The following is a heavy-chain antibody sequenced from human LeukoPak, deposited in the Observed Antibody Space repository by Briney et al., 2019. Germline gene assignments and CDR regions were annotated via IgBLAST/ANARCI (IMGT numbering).Heavy chain of an antibody. D-gene: IGHD2-2*01. Sequence: SETLSLTCTVSGGSISSSSYYWAWIRQPPGKGLEWIGSIHYSGSTYYNPSLQSRVTISIDTSKNQFSLKLRFVTAADTAVYYCASSTSRRRFDPWGQGTLVTVSS. CDR3: ASSTSRRRFDP. V-gene: IGHV4-39*07. CDR1: GGSISSSSYY. CDR2: IHYSGST. J-gene: IGHJ5*02.